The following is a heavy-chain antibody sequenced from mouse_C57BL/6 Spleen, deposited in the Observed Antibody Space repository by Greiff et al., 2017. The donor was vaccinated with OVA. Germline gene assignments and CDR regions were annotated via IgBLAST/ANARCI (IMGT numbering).Heavy chain of an antibody. CDR2: ISYDGSN. CDR3: ARGGYYDYDGYAMDY. J-gene: IGHJ4*01. Sequence: EVHLVESGPGLVKPSPSLSLTCSVTGYSIPSGYYWNWIRQFPGNKLEWMGYISYDGSNNYNPSLKNRIPITLDTSKNQCFLKLNSVTTEDTATYYCARGGYYDYDGYAMDYWGQGTSVTVSS. V-gene: IGHV3-6*01. D-gene: IGHD2-4*01. CDR1: GYSIPSGYY.